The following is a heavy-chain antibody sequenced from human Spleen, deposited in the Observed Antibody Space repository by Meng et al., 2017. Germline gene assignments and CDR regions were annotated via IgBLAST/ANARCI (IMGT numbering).Heavy chain of an antibody. CDR2: INPGGGST. Sequence: VKSGAEVKKPGASVKVSCKTSGNTFTTYFMHWVRQAPGQGLEWMGIINPGGGSTTYAQKFRGRVTMTRDTSTSTVYMELSSLTSEDTAVYYCVKEVGGNSVIYFQHWGQGTLVTVSS. V-gene: IGHV1-46*01. CDR1: GNTFTTYF. D-gene: IGHD4-23*01. CDR3: VKEVGGNSVIYFQH. J-gene: IGHJ1*01.